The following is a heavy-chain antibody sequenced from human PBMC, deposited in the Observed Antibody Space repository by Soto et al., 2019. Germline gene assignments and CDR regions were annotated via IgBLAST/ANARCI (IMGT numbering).Heavy chain of an antibody. V-gene: IGHV5-10-1*01. D-gene: IGHD1-26*01. J-gene: IGHJ3*01. CDR1: GYIFTTYW. Sequence: GESLKISCKGSGYIFTTYWINWVRQMPGKGLEWMGRIDPSESSINYNPSFQGHVTISTEKSISTAYLQWDSLKASDTAVYYCARRETGSQKAFELWGQGTRVTVSS. CDR3: ARRETGSQKAFEL. CDR2: IDPSESSI.